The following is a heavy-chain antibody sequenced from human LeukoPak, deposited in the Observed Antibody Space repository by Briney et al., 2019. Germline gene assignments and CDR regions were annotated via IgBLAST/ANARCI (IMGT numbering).Heavy chain of an antibody. V-gene: IGHV1-46*01. Sequence: ASVKVSCKASGYTFTSYYMHWVRQAPGQGLEWMGIINPSGGSTSYAQKFQGRVTMTRDMSTSTVYMELSSPRSEDTAVYYCARDNDFWSGYQQNWFDPWGQGTLVTVSS. CDR3: ARDNDFWSGYQQNWFDP. D-gene: IGHD3-3*01. CDR1: GYTFTSYY. J-gene: IGHJ5*02. CDR2: INPSGGST.